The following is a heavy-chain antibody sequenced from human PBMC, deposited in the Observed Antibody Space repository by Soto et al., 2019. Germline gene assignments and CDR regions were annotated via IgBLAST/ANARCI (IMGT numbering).Heavy chain of an antibody. CDR1: GFTFSSYG. J-gene: IGHJ6*03. CDR2: ISYDGSNK. V-gene: IGHV3-30*18. Sequence: QVQLVESGGGVGQPGRSLRLSCAASGFTFSSYGMHWVRQAPGKGLEWVAVISYDGSNKYYADSVKGRFTISRDNSKNTLYLQMNSLRAEDTAVYYCAKVISSWYYYYMDVWGKGTTVTVSS. D-gene: IGHD2-2*01. CDR3: AKVISSWYYYYMDV.